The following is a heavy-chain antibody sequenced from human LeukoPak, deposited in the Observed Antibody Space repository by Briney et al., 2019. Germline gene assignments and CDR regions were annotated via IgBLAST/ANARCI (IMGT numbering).Heavy chain of an antibody. V-gene: IGHV3-48*04. CDR3: ARDNLWFQYFQH. Sequence: GSLRLSCAASGFTFSSYSMNWVRQAPGKGLEWVSYISSSSSTIYYADSVKGRFTISRDNAKNSLYLQMNSLRAEDTAVYYCARDNLWFQYFQHWGQGTLVTVSS. D-gene: IGHD2-21*01. CDR1: GFTFSSYS. CDR2: ISSSSSTI. J-gene: IGHJ1*01.